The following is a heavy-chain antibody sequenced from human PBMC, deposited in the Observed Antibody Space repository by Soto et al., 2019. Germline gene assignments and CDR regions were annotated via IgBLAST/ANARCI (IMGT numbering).Heavy chain of an antibody. CDR2: IYHTGNT. Sequence: PSETLSVTCTVSGGSISNSRYYWAWIRQPPGKGLEWIGSIYHTGNTYYNPSLKSRVTISVDTSKNQFSLKLSSVTAADTAVYYCTRRNDGTLDYWGQGTLVTV. V-gene: IGHV4-39*01. J-gene: IGHJ4*02. D-gene: IGHD6-13*01. CDR1: GGSISNSRYY. CDR3: TRRNDGTLDY.